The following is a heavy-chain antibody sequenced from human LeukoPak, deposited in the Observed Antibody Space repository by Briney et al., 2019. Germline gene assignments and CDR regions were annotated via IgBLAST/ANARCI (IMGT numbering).Heavy chain of an antibody. CDR1: GYTFTSYG. CDR2: ISAYNGNT. D-gene: IGHD6-19*01. Sequence: ASVKVSCKASGYTFTSYGISWVRQAPGQGLEWMGWISAYNGNTNYAQKLQGRVTMTTDTSTSTAYMELRSLRSDDTAVYYCARGGQQWLVGNNWFDPWGQGTLVTVSS. CDR3: ARGGQQWLVGNNWFDP. J-gene: IGHJ5*02. V-gene: IGHV1-18*01.